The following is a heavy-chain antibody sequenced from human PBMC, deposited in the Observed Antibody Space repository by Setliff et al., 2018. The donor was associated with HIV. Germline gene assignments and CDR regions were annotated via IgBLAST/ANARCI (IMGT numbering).Heavy chain of an antibody. D-gene: IGHD1-26*01. CDR1: GFTFSDYY. CDR3: ARAKTSGTYYGWSY. V-gene: IGHV3-11*01. CDR2: ISNSRTTT. Sequence: PGGSLRLSCAASGFTFSDYYTTWIRQAPGKGLEWISYISNSRTTTSYADSVKGRFTISRDNSKNSLYLQMNSLRAEDTAVYYCARAKTSGTYYGWSYWGQGTLVTVSS. J-gene: IGHJ4*02.